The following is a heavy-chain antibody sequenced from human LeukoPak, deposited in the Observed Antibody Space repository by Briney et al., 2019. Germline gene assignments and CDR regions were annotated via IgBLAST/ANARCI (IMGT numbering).Heavy chain of an antibody. Sequence: PGGSLRLSCAASGFTFDDYAMHWGRQAPGKGLEWGSLISGDGGSTYYADSVKGRFTISRDNSKNSLYLQMNSLRTEDTALYYCAKSYGSGSYPVNWGQGTLVTVSS. J-gene: IGHJ4*02. CDR3: AKSYGSGSYPVN. CDR1: GFTFDDYA. V-gene: IGHV3-43*02. CDR2: ISGDGGST. D-gene: IGHD3-10*01.